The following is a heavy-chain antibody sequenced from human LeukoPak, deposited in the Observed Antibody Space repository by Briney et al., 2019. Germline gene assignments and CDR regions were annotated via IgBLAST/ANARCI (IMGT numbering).Heavy chain of an antibody. CDR3: ARVRGVVVPAAITLYGMDV. V-gene: IGHV4-59*01. CDR1: GGSISSYY. J-gene: IGHJ6*02. CDR2: IYYSGST. D-gene: IGHD2-2*01. Sequence: SETLSLTCTVSGGSISSYYWSWIRQPPGKGLEWLGYIYYSGSTNYNPSLKSRVTISVDTSKNQFSLKLSSVTAADTAVYYCARVRGVVVPAAITLYGMDVWGQGTTVTVSS.